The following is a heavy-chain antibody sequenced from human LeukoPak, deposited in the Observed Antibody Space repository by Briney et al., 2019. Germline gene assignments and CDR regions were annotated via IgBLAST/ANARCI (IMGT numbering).Heavy chain of an antibody. Sequence: IIVTVLTTSYPASLNPRFTICRENSKNTVYMKMNRLRGEDTAVYYCAKDSEVVPAAQFDYWGQGTLVTVSS. J-gene: IGHJ4*02. CDR3: AKDSEVVPAAQFDY. CDR2: IIVTVLTT. V-gene: IGHV3-23*01. D-gene: IGHD2-2*01.